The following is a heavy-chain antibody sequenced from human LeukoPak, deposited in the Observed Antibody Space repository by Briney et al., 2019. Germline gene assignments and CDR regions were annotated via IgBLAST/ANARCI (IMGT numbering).Heavy chain of an antibody. V-gene: IGHV1-69*06. Sequence: EASVKDSCKASLGTFSSYTISCVRPTPGQRREWMGGIIPIFGTANYAQNFQGRVTMTGDTSTGAVYMELSSLRSEDTAVYYCARDYYDSSGYYHGGHWGQGTLVTVSS. J-gene: IGHJ4*02. CDR3: ARDYYDSSGYYHGGH. D-gene: IGHD3-22*01. CDR2: IIPIFGTA. CDR1: LGTFSSYT.